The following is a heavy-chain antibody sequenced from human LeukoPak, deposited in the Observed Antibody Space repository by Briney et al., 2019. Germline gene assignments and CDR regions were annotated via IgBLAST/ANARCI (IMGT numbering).Heavy chain of an antibody. CDR3: AKDAQPRSRWFDP. D-gene: IGHD1-14*01. J-gene: IGHJ5*02. CDR2: ISGSGGST. Sequence: GVSLRLSCAASGFTFSSYAMSWVRQAPGKGLEWVSAISGSGGSTYYADSVKGRFTISRDNAKNSLYLQMNTLRAEDTAMYYCAKDAQPRSRWFDPWGQGTLVTVSS. V-gene: IGHV3-23*01. CDR1: GFTFSSYA.